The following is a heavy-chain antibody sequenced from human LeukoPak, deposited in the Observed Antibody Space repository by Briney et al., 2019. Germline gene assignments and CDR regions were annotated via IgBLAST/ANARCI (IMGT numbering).Heavy chain of an antibody. D-gene: IGHD4-17*01. CDR1: GFTFSSYG. J-gene: IGHJ4*02. V-gene: IGHV3-30*03. CDR2: ISYDGSNK. Sequence: GGSLRLSCAASGFTFSSYGMHWVRQAPGKGLEWVAVISYDGSNKYYADSVKGRFTISRDNAKNSLYLQMNSLRAEDTAVYYCARDGRGYNYGDYSSFDYWGQGTLVTVSS. CDR3: ARDGRGYNYGDYSSFDY.